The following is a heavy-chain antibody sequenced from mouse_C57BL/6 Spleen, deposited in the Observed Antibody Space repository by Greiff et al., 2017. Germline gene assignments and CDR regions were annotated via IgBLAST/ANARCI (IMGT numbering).Heavy chain of an antibody. D-gene: IGHD1-1*01. J-gene: IGHJ2*01. V-gene: IGHV1-50*01. CDR3: ARSITTVVATEDY. Sequence: QVQLQQSGAELVKPGASVKLSCKASGYTFTSYWMQWVKQRPGQGLEWIGEIDPSDSYTNYNQKFKGKATLTVDTSSSTAYMQRSSLTSEDSAVYYCARSITTVVATEDYWGQGTTLTVSS. CDR1: GYTFTSYW. CDR2: IDPSDSYT.